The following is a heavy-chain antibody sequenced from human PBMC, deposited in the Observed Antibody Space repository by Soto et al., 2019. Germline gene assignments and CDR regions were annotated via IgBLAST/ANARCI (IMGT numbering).Heavy chain of an antibody. V-gene: IGHV1-69*01. CDR1: GGTFGNYA. D-gene: IGHD3-10*01. J-gene: IGHJ5*02. Sequence: QLQLGQSGTEVKKPGSSVTVSCKASGGTFGNYAINWLRQAPGQGLQWMGDISPMFHKANYGQTFQGRVSITADESTKTGYMGPSSLRSEDTALYYCAREVGGHPPVLGAWGQGTLVTVSS. CDR2: ISPMFHKA. CDR3: AREVGGHPPVLGA.